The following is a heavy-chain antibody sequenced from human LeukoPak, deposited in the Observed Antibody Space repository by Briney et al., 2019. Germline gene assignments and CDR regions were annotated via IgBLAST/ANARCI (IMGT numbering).Heavy chain of an antibody. D-gene: IGHD6-13*01. CDR2: MNPNSGNT. CDR1: GYTFTSYD. CDR3: AREWAAAGTVEWYYYGMDV. Sequence: GASVKVSCKASGYTFTSYDINWVRQATGQGLEWMGWMNPNSGNTGYAQKFQGRVTMTRNTSISTAYMELSSLRSEDTAVYYCAREWAAAGTVEWYYYGMDVWGQGTTVTVSS. J-gene: IGHJ6*02. V-gene: IGHV1-8*01.